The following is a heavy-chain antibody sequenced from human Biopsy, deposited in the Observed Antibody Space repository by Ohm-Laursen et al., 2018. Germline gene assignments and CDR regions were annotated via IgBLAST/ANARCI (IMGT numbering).Heavy chain of an antibody. J-gene: IGHJ3*01. Sequence: SVKVSCKASEFTFSRYAMQWVRQTRGQRLEWIGWIALGSGKTDYARNFQERVSITRDMSTGTGYMDLSGLRSEDTAVYYCAAGYYDTSGYYYRLNSFDVWGQGTMVTVSP. CDR3: AAGYYDTSGYYYRLNSFDV. CDR2: IALGSGKT. D-gene: IGHD3-22*01. V-gene: IGHV1-58*02. CDR1: EFTFSRYA.